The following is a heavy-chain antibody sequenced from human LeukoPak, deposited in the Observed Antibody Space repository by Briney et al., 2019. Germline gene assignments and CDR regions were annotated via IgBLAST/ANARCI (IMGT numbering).Heavy chain of an antibody. D-gene: IGHD3-22*01. J-gene: IGHJ3*02. CDR1: GYTFTGYY. CDR3: ARDRTTYYYDSSAPGEAFDI. V-gene: IGHV1-2*02. Sequence: ASVKVSCKASGYTFTGYYMHWVRQAPGQGLEWMGWINPNSGGTNYAQKFQGRVTMTRDTSISTAYMELSRLRSDDTAVYYCARDRTTYYYDSSAPGEAFDIWGQGTMVTVSS. CDR2: INPNSGGT.